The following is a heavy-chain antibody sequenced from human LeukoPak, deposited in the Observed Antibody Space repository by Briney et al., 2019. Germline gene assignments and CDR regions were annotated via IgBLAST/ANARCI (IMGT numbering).Heavy chain of an antibody. J-gene: IGHJ2*01. CDR2: ISYDGKNK. D-gene: IGHD4/OR15-4a*01. V-gene: IGHV3-30*03. Sequence: GRSLRLSCEASGVTFSSYGMHWVRQAPGKGLDWVAVISYDGKNKYYGDSVRGRFTISRDNSKNTLFLQMNSLRAEDTAVYYCARVHWYFDFWGRGTLVTVSS. CDR1: GVTFSSYG. CDR3: ARVHWYFDF.